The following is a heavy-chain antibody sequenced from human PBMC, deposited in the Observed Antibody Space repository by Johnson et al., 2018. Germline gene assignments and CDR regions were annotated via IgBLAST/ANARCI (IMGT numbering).Heavy chain of an antibody. D-gene: IGHD6-13*01. CDR2: INHSGST. J-gene: IGHJ1*01. CDR1: GGSFSGYY. Sequence: QVQLQQWGAGLFKPSETLSLTCAVYGGSFSGYYWSWIRQPPGKGLEWIGEINHSGSTNYNPSLKSRVTISVDTSKNQFSLKLSSVTAADTAVYYCAKDWEIAAVGTGGYFHHWGQGTLVTVSS. CDR3: AKDWEIAAVGTGGYFHH. V-gene: IGHV4-34*01.